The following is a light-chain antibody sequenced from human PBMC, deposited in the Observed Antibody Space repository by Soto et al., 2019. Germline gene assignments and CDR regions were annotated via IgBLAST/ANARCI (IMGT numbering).Light chain of an antibody. J-gene: IGLJ3*02. CDR2: EDS. CDR3: CSYAGSSTSWV. V-gene: IGLV2-23*01. Sequence: QSALTLPASVSGSPGQSITISCTGTSSDAGNYNFVSWYQQHPGKAPKVIIYEDSTRPSGVSNRISGSKSGNTASLTISGLQAEDEADDYCCSYAGSSTSWVFGGGTKLTVL. CDR1: SSDAGNYNF.